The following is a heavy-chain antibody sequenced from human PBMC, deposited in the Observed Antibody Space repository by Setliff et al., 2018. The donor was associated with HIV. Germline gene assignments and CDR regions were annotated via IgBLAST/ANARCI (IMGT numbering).Heavy chain of an antibody. CDR2: INAYNGNT. Sequence: VKVSCKASGYTFTSYGISWVRQAPGQGLEWMGWINAYNGNTHYAQKFQGRVTMTTDTSTSTAYMELRSLTSDDAALYYCARTPEVGATAGWFDPWGQGTLVT. V-gene: IGHV1-18*01. CDR1: GYTFTSYG. D-gene: IGHD1-26*01. J-gene: IGHJ5*02. CDR3: ARTPEVGATAGWFDP.